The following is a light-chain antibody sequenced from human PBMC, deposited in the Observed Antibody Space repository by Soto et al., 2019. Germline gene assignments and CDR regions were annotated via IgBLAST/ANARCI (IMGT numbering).Light chain of an antibody. J-gene: IGLJ1*01. CDR2: VGTGGIVG. CDR3: GADHDSGSNFVYV. V-gene: IGLV9-49*01. Sequence: QLVLTQPPSASVSLGASVTLTCTLSSGYSNYQVDWYQQRPGKGPRFVMRVGTGGIVGSKGDGIPDRFSVLGSGLNRYLTIKNIQVDDESDYYCGADHDSGSNFVYVFGTGTKVTVL. CDR1: SGYSNYQ.